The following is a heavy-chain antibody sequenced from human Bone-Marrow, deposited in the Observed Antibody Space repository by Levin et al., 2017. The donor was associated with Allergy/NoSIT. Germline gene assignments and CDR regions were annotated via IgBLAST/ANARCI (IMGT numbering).Heavy chain of an antibody. D-gene: IGHD3-9*01. Sequence: GGSLRLSCKTSGSSFTTDWITWVRQTPGKGLEWMGKIDPSDSYTKYSPSFEGHVTMSADKSINTVYLQWSSLRASDTAIYFCARLFADWASDLDSWGQGTLVTVSP. CDR2: IDPSDSYT. CDR1: GSSFTTDW. V-gene: IGHV5-10-1*01. CDR3: ARLFADWASDLDS. J-gene: IGHJ4*02.